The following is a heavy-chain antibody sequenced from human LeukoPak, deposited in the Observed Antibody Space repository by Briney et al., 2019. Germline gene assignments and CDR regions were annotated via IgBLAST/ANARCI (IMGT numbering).Heavy chain of an antibody. D-gene: IGHD3-9*01. CDR2: ISGSGGST. CDR3: AKPMTGAYYYYMDV. V-gene: IGHV3-23*01. Sequence: GGSLRLSCAASGFTFSSYAMSWVRQAPGKGLEWVSAISGSGGSTYYADSVTGRFTISRGNSKHTLYLQMNSLRAEDTAVYYCAKPMTGAYYYYMDVWGKGTTVTVSS. J-gene: IGHJ6*03. CDR1: GFTFSSYA.